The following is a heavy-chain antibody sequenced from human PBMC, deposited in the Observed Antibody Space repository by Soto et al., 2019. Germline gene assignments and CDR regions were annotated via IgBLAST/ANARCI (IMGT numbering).Heavy chain of an antibody. CDR2: IYHSGST. CDR3: ARDRATGGMDV. Sequence: AETLSLTCSVSGGSISSSNCWSWVRQPPGKGLEWIGEIYHSGSTNYNPSLKSRVTISVDKSKNQFSLKLSSVTAADTAVYYCARDRATGGMDVWGQGTTVTV. D-gene: IGHD1-1*01. V-gene: IGHV4-4*02. CDR1: GGSISSSNC. J-gene: IGHJ6*02.